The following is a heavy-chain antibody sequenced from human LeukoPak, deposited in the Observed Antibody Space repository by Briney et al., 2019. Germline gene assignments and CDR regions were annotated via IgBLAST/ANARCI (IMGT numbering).Heavy chain of an antibody. J-gene: IGHJ4*02. CDR3: ANDGYGDYVIDY. D-gene: IGHD4-17*01. Sequence: GGSLRLSCAASGFTFSSYGIHWVRQAPGKGLEWVAFIRYDGSNKYYPDSVKGRFTISRDNSKNTLYLQMNSLRAEDTAVYYCANDGYGDYVIDYWGQGTLVTVSS. V-gene: IGHV3-30*02. CDR1: GFTFSSYG. CDR2: IRYDGSNK.